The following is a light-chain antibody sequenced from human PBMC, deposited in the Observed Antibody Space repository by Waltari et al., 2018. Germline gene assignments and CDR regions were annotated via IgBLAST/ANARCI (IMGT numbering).Light chain of an antibody. CDR1: SSDVGSYRF. CDR2: EVT. Sequence: QSALTQPASVSGSPGQSITTSCTGPSSDVGSYRFVSWYQQCPGKAPKLILYEVTKRPSGVSNRFSGSKSGNTASLTIAGLQADDEADYYCCSYAGDSNFVFGTGTKVTVL. V-gene: IGLV2-23*02. CDR3: CSYAGDSNFV. J-gene: IGLJ1*01.